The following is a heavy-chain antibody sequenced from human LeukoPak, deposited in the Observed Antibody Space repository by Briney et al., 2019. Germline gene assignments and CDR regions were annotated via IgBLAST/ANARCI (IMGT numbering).Heavy chain of an antibody. D-gene: IGHD5-12*01. CDR3: ASTPLGATRPFDY. CDR2: IYYSGTT. Sequence: PSETLSLTCAVYGGSFSGYYWSWIRQPPGKGPEWIGTIYYSGTTYYNPSLKSRVTISIDTSKNQFSLKLSSVTAADTAVYYCASTPLGATRPFDYWGQGTLVTVSS. V-gene: IGHV4-34*01. J-gene: IGHJ4*02. CDR1: GGSFSGYY.